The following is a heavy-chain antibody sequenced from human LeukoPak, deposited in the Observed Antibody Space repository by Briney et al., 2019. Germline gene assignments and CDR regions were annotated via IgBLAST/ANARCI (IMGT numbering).Heavy chain of an antibody. CDR2: INPSGGST. D-gene: IGHD3-10*01. CDR1: GYTFTSYY. CDR3: ARTTMVRGAFDY. V-gene: IGHV1-46*01. Sequence: ASVRVSCKASGYTFTSYYMHWVRQAPGQGLEWMGIINPSGGSTSYAQKFQGRVTMTRDTSTSTVYMELSSLRSEDTAVYYCARTTMVRGAFDYWGQGTLVTVSS. J-gene: IGHJ4*02.